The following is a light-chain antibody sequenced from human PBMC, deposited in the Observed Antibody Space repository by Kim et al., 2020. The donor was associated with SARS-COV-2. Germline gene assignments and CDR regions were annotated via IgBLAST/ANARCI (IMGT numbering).Light chain of an antibody. CDR2: TAS. V-gene: IGKV3-20*01. CDR1: QTVGNDY. J-gene: IGKJ4*01. Sequence: DIVLTQSPGTLSLSPGERATLSCRASQTVGNDYLAWFQQKPGQTPRLLIHTASIRATGIPDRFSGSGSGTDFTLTITKLEPDDFAVYYCQQHAYCPLTFGGGTKVELK. CDR3: QQHAYCPLT.